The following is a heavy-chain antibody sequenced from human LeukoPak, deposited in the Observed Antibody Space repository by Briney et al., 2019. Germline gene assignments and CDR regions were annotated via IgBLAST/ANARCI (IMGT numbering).Heavy chain of an antibody. J-gene: IGHJ4*02. V-gene: IGHV1-69*01. CDR3: ARGGYYDILTGYPHPFDY. CDR1: GGTFTSYA. D-gene: IGHD3-9*01. Sequence: SVKVSSKASGGTFTSYAISWVRQAPGQGLEWMGGIIPIFGTANYARKFQGRVTITADESTSTAYMELSSLRSEDTAVYYCARGGYYDILTGYPHPFDYWGQGTLVTVSS. CDR2: IIPIFGTA.